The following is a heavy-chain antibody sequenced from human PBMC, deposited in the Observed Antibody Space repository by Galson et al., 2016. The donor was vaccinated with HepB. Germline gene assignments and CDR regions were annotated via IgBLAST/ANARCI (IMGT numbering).Heavy chain of an antibody. D-gene: IGHD3-10*01. J-gene: IGHJ5*02. CDR3: GRYRGEGRFDP. V-gene: IGHV3-7*01. Sequence: SLRLSCAASGFTFGNSWMSWVRQAPGKGLEWMANIKPDGGDKYYGDSVKGRFTISRDNAKNSLFLQMNSLRAEDTALYFCGRYRGEGRFDPWGQGTLVSVSS. CDR1: GFTFGNSW. CDR2: IKPDGGDK.